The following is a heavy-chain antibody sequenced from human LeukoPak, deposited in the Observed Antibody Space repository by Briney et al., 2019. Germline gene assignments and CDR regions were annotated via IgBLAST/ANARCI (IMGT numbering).Heavy chain of an antibody. CDR2: INHSGST. J-gene: IGHJ5*02. CDR3: ARGGAKYYDYVWGSYRINWFDP. D-gene: IGHD3-16*02. V-gene: IGHV4-34*01. CDR1: GGSFSGYY. Sequence: SETLSLTCAVYGGSFSGYYWSWIRQPPGKGLKWIGEINHSGSTNYNPSLKSRVTISVDTSKNQFSLKLSSVTAADTAVYYCARGGAKYYDYVWGSYRINWFDPWGQGTLVTVSS.